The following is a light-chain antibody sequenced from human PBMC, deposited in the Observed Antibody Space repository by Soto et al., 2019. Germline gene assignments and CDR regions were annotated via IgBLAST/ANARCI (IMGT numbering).Light chain of an antibody. J-gene: IGKJ1*01. Sequence: EVVLTQSPGTLSLSPGERATLACRASKSVSNYVAWYQQKPGQAPRLLIYGASNRATGVPDRFSGSGSGTDFTLSISGLEPEDFAVYYCQQYGSSLWTFGQGTKVDIK. V-gene: IGKV3-20*01. CDR2: GAS. CDR1: KSVSNY. CDR3: QQYGSSLWT.